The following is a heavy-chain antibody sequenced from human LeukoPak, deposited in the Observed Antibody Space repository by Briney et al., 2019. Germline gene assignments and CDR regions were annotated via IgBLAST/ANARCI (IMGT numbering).Heavy chain of an antibody. CDR3: ARDRGCLDY. V-gene: IGHV3-23*01. CDR2: ITGSGGKT. Sequence: PGGSLRLSCAPSGFTFSNYAMSWVRQAPGKGLEWVSGITGSGGKTYYADSVKGRFTISGDNSKNTLYLQMNSLRAEDTAVYYCARDRGCLDYWGQGTLVTVSS. CDR1: GFTFSNYA. J-gene: IGHJ4*02. D-gene: IGHD3-10*01.